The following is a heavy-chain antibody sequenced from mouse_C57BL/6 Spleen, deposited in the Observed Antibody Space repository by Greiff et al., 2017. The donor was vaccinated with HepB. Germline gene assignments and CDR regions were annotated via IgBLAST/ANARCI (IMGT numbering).Heavy chain of an antibody. Sequence: QVQLQQPGAELVKPGASVKLSCKASGYTFTSYWMQWVKQRPGQGLEWIGEIDPSDSYTNYNQKFKGKATLTVDTSSSTAYMPLSSLTSEDSAVYYCARRERVYYDYASWFAYWGQGTLVTVSA. CDR2: IDPSDSYT. D-gene: IGHD2-4*01. V-gene: IGHV1-50*01. J-gene: IGHJ3*01. CDR3: ARRERVYYDYASWFAY. CDR1: GYTFTSYW.